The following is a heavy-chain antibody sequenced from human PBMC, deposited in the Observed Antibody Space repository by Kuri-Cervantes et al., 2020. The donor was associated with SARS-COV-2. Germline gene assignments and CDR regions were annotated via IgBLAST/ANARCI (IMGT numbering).Heavy chain of an antibody. CDR1: GGSFSGYY. V-gene: IGHV4-34*01. Sequence: ESLKISCAVYGGSFSGYYWSWIRQPPGKGLEWIGEINHSGSINYNPSLKSRVTISVDTSKNQFSLKLSSVTAADTAVYYCARGGDYFASGRGFEYWGQGALVTVSS. D-gene: IGHD3-10*01. CDR2: INHSGSI. J-gene: IGHJ4*02. CDR3: ARGGDYFASGRGFEY.